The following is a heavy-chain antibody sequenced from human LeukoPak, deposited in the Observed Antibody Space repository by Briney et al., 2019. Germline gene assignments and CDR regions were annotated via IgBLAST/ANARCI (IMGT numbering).Heavy chain of an antibody. J-gene: IGHJ4*02. CDR3: ARALRSLRRDGYNFDFDY. V-gene: IGHV4-31*03. CDR2: IYYSGST. D-gene: IGHD5-24*01. Sequence: SSETLSLTCTVSGGSISSGGYYWSWIRQHPGKGLEWIEYIYYSGSTYYNPSLKSRVTISVNTSKNQFSLKLSSVTAADTAVYYCARALRSLRRDGYNFDFDYWGQGTLVTVSS. CDR1: GGSISSGGYY.